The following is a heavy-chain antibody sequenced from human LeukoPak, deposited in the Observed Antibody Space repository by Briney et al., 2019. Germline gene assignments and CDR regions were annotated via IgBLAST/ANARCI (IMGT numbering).Heavy chain of an antibody. J-gene: IGHJ6*02. V-gene: IGHV3-30-3*01. D-gene: IGHD1-26*01. CDR1: GFTFSSYT. Sequence: GGSLRLSCAASGFTFSSYTMNWVRQAPGKGLEWVAVISYDGSNKYYADSVKGRFTISRDNSKNTLYLQMNSLRAEDTDVYYCASDRAYGNDFWGQGTTVTVSS. CDR2: ISYDGSNK. CDR3: ASDRAYGNDF.